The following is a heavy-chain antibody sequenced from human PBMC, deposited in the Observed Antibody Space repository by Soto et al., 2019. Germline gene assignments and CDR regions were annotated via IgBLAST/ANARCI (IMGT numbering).Heavy chain of an antibody. J-gene: IGHJ5*02. CDR2: INHSGST. D-gene: IGHD1-26*01. CDR3: ARVREPLTGGPWFDP. Sequence: SETLSLTCAVYGGSFSGYYWSWIRQPPVKGLEWIGEINHSGSTNYNPSLKSRVTISVDTSKNQFSLKLSSVTAADTAVYYCARVREPLTGGPWFDPWGQGTLVNVS. CDR1: GGSFSGYY. V-gene: IGHV4-34*01.